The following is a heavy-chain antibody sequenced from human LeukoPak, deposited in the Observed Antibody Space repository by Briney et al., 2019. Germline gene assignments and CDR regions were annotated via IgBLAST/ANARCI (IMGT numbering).Heavy chain of an antibody. CDR2: FDPEDGET. J-gene: IGHJ4*02. Sequence: RGASVKVSCKVSGYTLTELSMHWVRQAPGKGLEWMGGFDPEDGETIYAQKFQGRVTMTEDTSTDTAYMELSSLRSEDTAVYYCARGVLYYYDSSGYYSVDQYDYWGQGTLVTVSS. D-gene: IGHD3-22*01. V-gene: IGHV1-24*01. CDR1: GYTLTELS. CDR3: ARGVLYYYDSSGYYSVDQYDY.